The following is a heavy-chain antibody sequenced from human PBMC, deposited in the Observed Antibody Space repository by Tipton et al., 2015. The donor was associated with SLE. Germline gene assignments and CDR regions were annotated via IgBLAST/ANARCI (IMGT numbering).Heavy chain of an antibody. CDR2: INHSGST. D-gene: IGHD6-6*01. CDR1: GFTVSSNY. Sequence: LRLSCAASGFTVSSNYMSWVRQAPGKGLEWIGEINHSGSTKYNPSLKSRVTISVDTSKNQFSLKLSSVTAADTAVYYCAREGVRHSYSSSPWGQGTLVTVSS. V-gene: IGHV4-34*01. CDR3: AREGVRHSYSSSP. J-gene: IGHJ5*02.